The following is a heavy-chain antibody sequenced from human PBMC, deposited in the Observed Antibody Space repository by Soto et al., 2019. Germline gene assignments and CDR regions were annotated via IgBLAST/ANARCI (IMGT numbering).Heavy chain of an antibody. CDR1: GDSINTYT. Sequence: SETLSLTCTVSGDSINTYTWTWIRQPPGKGLEWIGYIFSSGSTNYNPSLQSRLTMSVDTSKNLFSLKLNSVTAADTAVYYCARGDQELDYWGQGTLVTVS. CDR3: ARGDQELDY. CDR2: IFSSGST. D-gene: IGHD1-26*01. V-gene: IGHV4-59*01. J-gene: IGHJ4*02.